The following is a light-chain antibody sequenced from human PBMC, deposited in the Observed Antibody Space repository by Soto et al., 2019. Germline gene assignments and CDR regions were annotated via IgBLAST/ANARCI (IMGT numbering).Light chain of an antibody. CDR2: LGS. J-gene: IGKJ4*01. V-gene: IGKV2-28*01. CDR3: MQALQTPLT. CDR1: QSLLHSNGYNY. Sequence: DIVMTQSPLSLPVTPRERASISCRSSQSLLHSNGYNYLDWYLQKPGQSPQLLIYLGSNRSSGVPDRLSGSGSGTDFTLKISRVEAEDVGVYYCMQALQTPLTFGGGTKVDIK.